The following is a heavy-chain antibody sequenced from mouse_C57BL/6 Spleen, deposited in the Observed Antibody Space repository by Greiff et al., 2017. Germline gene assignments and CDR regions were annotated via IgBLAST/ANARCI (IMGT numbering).Heavy chain of an antibody. CDR3: NYGSSSYYYAMDY. Sequence: EVQLQQSGTVLARPGASVKMSCKTSGYTFTSYWMHWVKQRPGQGLEWIGAIYPGNSDTSYNQKFKGKAKLTAVTSASTAYMELSSLTNEVSAVYYCNYGSSSYYYAMDYWGQGTSVTVSS. CDR1: GYTFTSYW. J-gene: IGHJ4*01. D-gene: IGHD1-1*01. CDR2: IYPGNSDT. V-gene: IGHV1-5*01.